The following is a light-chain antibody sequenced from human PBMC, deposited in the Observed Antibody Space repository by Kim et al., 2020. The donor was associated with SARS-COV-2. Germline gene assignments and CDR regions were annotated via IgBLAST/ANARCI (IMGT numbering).Light chain of an antibody. J-gene: IGKJ5*01. CDR3: QQYENVPIT. V-gene: IGKV1-33*01. CDR2: DAS. Sequence: ASVGDRVTMTCQASQDISNYLNWYQQKPGEAPKRLIYDASTLETRVPSRFSGDGSGTDFTLSITNLQPEDVATYYCQQYENVPITFGQGTRLEIK. CDR1: QDISNY.